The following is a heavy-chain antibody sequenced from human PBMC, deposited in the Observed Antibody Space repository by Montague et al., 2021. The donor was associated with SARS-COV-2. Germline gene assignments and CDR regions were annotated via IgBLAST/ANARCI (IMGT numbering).Heavy chain of an antibody. Sequence: SETLSLTCTVSGGSISSYYWSWIRQPPGKGLQWIGYISYSGSTNYNPSLKSRVTISVDTSKNQFTLKLGSVTAADTAVCYCARGFDYWGQGTLVTVSS. CDR1: GGSISSYY. V-gene: IGHV4-59*01. CDR3: ARGFDY. CDR2: ISYSGST. J-gene: IGHJ4*02.